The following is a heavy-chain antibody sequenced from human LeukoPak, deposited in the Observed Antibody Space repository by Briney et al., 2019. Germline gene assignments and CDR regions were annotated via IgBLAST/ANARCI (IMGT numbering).Heavy chain of an antibody. CDR2: ISFSGSTI. J-gene: IGHJ1*01. D-gene: IGHD3-22*01. V-gene: IGHV3-48*03. CDR3: ARGGYYDSSGYYYVGYFHH. CDR1: GFTVTSYE. Sequence: GGSLTLSCASSGFTVTSYEMKWVRQAPGKGLERVSYISFSGSTIYYADSVKGRFTISRDNAKNSLYVQMNSLRAEDTAVYYCARGGYYDSSGYYYVGYFHHWGQGTLVTVSS.